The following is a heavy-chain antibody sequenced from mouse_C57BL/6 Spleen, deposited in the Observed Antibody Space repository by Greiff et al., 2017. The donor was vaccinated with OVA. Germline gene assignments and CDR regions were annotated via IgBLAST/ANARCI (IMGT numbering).Heavy chain of an antibody. CDR3: ARYDLAVYYFDY. V-gene: IGHV1-80*01. CDR1: GYAFSSYW. D-gene: IGHD2-4*01. Sequence: VKLQESGAELVKPGASVKISCKASGYAFSSYWMNWVKQRPGKGLEWIGQIYPGDGDTNYNGKFKGKATLTADKSSSTAYMQLSSLTSEDSAVYFCARYDLAVYYFDYWGQGTTLTVSS. CDR2: IYPGDGDT. J-gene: IGHJ2*01.